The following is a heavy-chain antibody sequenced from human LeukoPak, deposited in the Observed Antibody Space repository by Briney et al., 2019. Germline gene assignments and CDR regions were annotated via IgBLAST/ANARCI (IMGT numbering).Heavy chain of an antibody. J-gene: IGHJ4*02. CDR1: GFTFSSYG. D-gene: IGHD3-22*01. Sequence: GRSLRLSCAASGFTFSSYGMHWVRQAPGKGLEWVAAISSDGSNKNYADSVKGRFTISRDNSKNTLYLQVNSLRAEDTAVYYCAQELYYSDSSGNIDYWGQGTLVTVSS. CDR3: AQELYYSDSSGNIDY. V-gene: IGHV3-30*18. CDR2: ISSDGSNK.